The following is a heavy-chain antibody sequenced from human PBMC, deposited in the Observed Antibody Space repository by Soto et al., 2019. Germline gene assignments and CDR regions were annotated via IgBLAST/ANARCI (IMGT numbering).Heavy chain of an antibody. V-gene: IGHV3-7*01. D-gene: IGHD6-13*01. CDR2: IKQDGSEK. CDR3: ARRITAAGAHAY. Sequence: LRLSCAASGFTFSSSWMSWVRQAAGKGLEWVANIKQDGSEKYYVDSVKGRFTISRDNAKNSLYLQMNSLRAEDTAVYYCARRITAAGAHAYWGQGTLVTVSS. J-gene: IGHJ4*02. CDR1: GFTFSSSW.